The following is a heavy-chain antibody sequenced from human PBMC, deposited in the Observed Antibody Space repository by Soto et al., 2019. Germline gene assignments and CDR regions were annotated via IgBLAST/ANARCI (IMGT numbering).Heavy chain of an antibody. CDR3: ARGNMDV. CDR2: TSKDGINT. CDR1: AFTLSKFA. Sequence: ESGGGVVQPGRSLRLSCAASAFTLSKFAMHWVRQAPGKGLEWVAVTSKDGINTYYADSVKGRFTISRDNSKSTIYLQMNSLRTEDTALYYCARGNMDVWGQGTTVTVPS. V-gene: IGHV3-30-3*01. D-gene: IGHD1-1*01. J-gene: IGHJ6*02.